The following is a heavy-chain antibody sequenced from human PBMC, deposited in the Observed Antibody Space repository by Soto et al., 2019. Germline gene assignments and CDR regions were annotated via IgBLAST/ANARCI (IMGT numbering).Heavy chain of an antibody. D-gene: IGHD1-26*01. J-gene: IGHJ4*02. CDR3: SKDMERTVEAIDY. CDR2: ISGSGSST. V-gene: IGHV3-23*01. CDR1: GFTFGSYA. Sequence: GGSLRLSCAASGFTFGSYAMSWVRQAPGKGLEWVSAISGSGSSTYHADSVKGRFTISRDNSKNSLYLQMNSLRAEGTAIYYCSKDMERTVEAIDYWGQGILVTVSS.